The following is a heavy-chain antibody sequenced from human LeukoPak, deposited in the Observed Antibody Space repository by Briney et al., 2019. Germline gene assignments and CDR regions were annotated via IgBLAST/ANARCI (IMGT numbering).Heavy chain of an antibody. CDR1: GYTFTGYY. V-gene: IGHV1-2*02. CDR2: INPNSGGT. Sequence: ASVKVSCKASGYTFTGYYMHWVRQAPGQGLEWMGWINPNSGGTNYAQKFQGRVTMTRDTSISTAYMELSRLRSDDTAVYYCASGYCSSTSCAAFDYWGQGTLVTASS. J-gene: IGHJ4*02. D-gene: IGHD2-2*03. CDR3: ASGYCSSTSCAAFDY.